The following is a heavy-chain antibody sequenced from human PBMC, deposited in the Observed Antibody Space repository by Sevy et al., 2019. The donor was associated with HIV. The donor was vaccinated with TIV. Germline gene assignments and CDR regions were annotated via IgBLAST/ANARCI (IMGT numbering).Heavy chain of an antibody. CDR1: GFTFSDYY. V-gene: IGHV3-11*04. Sequence: GGSLRLSCAASGFTFSDYYMSWIRQAPGKGLEWVSYISSSGSTIYYADSVKGRFTISRDNAKNSLYLQMNSLRADDTAVYYCAIAEQVTMLVVFGGLYFDSWGQGTLVTVSS. CDR2: ISSSGSTI. J-gene: IGHJ4*02. D-gene: IGHD3-22*01. CDR3: AIAEQVTMLVVFGGLYFDS.